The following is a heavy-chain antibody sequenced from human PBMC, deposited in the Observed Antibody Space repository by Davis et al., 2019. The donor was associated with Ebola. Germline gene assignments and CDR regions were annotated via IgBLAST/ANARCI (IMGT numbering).Heavy chain of an antibody. CDR2: ISYDGSNK. J-gene: IGHJ6*04. CDR3: AKDLGYCSGGSCFLYYYYGMDV. V-gene: IGHV3-30*18. D-gene: IGHD2-15*01. Sequence: GGSLRLSCAASAFTFSSYGMHWVRQAPGKGLEWVAVISYDGSNKYYADSVKGRFTISRDNSKNTLYLQMNSLRAEDTAVYYCAKDLGYCSGGSCFLYYYYGMDVWGKGTTVTVSS. CDR1: AFTFSSYG.